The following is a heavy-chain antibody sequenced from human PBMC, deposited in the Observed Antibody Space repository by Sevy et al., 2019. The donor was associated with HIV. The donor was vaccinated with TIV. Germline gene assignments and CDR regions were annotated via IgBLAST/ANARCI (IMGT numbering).Heavy chain of an antibody. Sequence: GGSLRLSCAASGLTFNSHAMSWVRQPPGRGLEWVSAISGSGETTVYADSVRGRFTISRDNSKNTLFLVMNSLRAEDTAVTYCAKDYMLNLWRGYFDSWGQGTLVTVSS. CDR2: ISGSGETT. CDR1: GLTFNSHA. V-gene: IGHV3-23*01. CDR3: AKDYMLNLWRGYFDS. D-gene: IGHD3-3*01. J-gene: IGHJ4*02.